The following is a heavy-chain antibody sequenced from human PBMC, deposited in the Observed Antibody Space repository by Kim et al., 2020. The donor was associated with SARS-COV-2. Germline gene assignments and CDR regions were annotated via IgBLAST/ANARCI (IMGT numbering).Heavy chain of an antibody. D-gene: IGHD5-18*01. J-gene: IGHJ5*02. CDR3: ARDESGYSYGLFSNWFDP. CDR1: GFTFSSYW. CDR2: IKQDGSEK. Sequence: GGSLRLSCAASGFTFSSYWMSWVRQAPGKGLEWVANIKQDGSEKYYVDSVKGRFTISRDNAKNSLYLQMNSLRAEDTAVYYCARDESGYSYGLFSNWFDPWGQGTLVTVSS. V-gene: IGHV3-7*03.